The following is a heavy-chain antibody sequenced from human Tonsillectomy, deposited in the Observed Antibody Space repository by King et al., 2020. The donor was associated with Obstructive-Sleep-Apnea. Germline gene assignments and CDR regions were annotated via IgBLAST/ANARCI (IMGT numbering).Heavy chain of an antibody. V-gene: IGHV1-46*01. J-gene: IGHJ4*02. CDR1: GYTFTSYY. CDR3: ATMNPVNTTMPLLDH. Sequence: QLVQSGAEVRKPGASLKVSCKASGYTFTSYYIHWVRQAPGQGLEWMAIINPNGGGTNNAQKFQGRVTMTRDTSTSTVYMELSSLRSEDTAVYYCATMNPVNTTMPLLDHWGQGTLVTVSS. D-gene: IGHD5-18*01. CDR2: INPNGGGT.